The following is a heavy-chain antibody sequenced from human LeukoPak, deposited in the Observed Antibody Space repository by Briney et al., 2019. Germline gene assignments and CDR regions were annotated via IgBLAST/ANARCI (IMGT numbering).Heavy chain of an antibody. Sequence: GGSLRLSCAASGFTFSSYGMHWVRQAPGKGLEWVAFIRYDGSNKYYADSVKGRFTISRDNSKNTLYLQMNSLRAEDTAVYYCASIAVAGRSAFDIWGQGTVVTVSS. V-gene: IGHV3-30*02. CDR1: GFTFSSYG. J-gene: IGHJ3*02. CDR2: IRYDGSNK. D-gene: IGHD6-19*01. CDR3: ASIAVAGRSAFDI.